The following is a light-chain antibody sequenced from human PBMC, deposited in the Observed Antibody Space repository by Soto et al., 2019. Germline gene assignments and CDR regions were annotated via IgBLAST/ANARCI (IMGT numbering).Light chain of an antibody. J-gene: IGKJ3*01. CDR3: QQRSNWPLT. V-gene: IGKV3-11*01. CDR1: QSVSSY. Sequence: EIVLTQSPATLSLSPGERATLSCRASQSVSSYLAWDQQKPGQAPRLLIYDASNRATGIPARFSGSGSGTDFTLTISILAPEDFAVYYCQQRSNWPLTFGPGTKLDIQ. CDR2: DAS.